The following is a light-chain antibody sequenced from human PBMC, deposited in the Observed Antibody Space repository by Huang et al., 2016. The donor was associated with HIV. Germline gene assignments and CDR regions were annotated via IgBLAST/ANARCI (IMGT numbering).Light chain of an antibody. Sequence: EIVLTQSPGTLSLSPGERATLSCRASQSITSSYLAWYQQKPGQAPRLRIYGASSRATGIPDRFSGGGSGTDFTLTISRLEPEDFAVYYCQQYGSSPLTYGGGTKLEIK. V-gene: IGKV3-20*01. CDR3: QQYGSSPLT. CDR2: GAS. CDR1: QSITSSY. J-gene: IGKJ4*01.